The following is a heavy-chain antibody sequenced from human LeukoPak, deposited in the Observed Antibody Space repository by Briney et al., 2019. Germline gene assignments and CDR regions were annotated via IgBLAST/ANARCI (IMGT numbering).Heavy chain of an antibody. D-gene: IGHD3-3*01. J-gene: IGHJ5*02. Sequence: ASVKVSCKASGYTFTGYYMHWVRQAPGQGLEWMGWINPNSGGTNYAQKFQGRVTMTRDTSISTAYMELSSLRSEDTAVYYCARDLSPRFLEWPKGFDPWGQGTLVTVSS. V-gene: IGHV1-2*02. CDR3: ARDLSPRFLEWPKGFDP. CDR2: INPNSGGT. CDR1: GYTFTGYY.